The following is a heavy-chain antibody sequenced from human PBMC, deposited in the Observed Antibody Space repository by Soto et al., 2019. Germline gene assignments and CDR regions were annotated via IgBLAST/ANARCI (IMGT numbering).Heavy chain of an antibody. CDR2: ISYVGNNE. CDR1: GFTFNNYD. J-gene: IGHJ6*02. V-gene: IGHV3-30*18. D-gene: IGHD3-22*01. CDR3: AKDHYDSSGYYGYYGMDV. Sequence: QPGGSLRLSCAASGFTFNNYDMHWVRQAPGQGLEWVALISYVGNNEYCADSVKGRFTISRDNSKNTLYLQMNCLRAEDTAVYYCAKDHYDSSGYYGYYGMDVWGQGTTVTVSS.